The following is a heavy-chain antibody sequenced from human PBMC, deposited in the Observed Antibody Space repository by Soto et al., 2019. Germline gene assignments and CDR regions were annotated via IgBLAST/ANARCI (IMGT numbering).Heavy chain of an antibody. Sequence: PSETLSLTCAVSGGSISSSNWWSWVRQPPGKGLEWIGEIYHSGSTNYNPSLKSRVTISVDKSKNQFSLKLSSVTAADTAVYYCARAPKVKGASWFDPWGQGTLVTVSS. CDR2: IYHSGST. V-gene: IGHV4-4*02. CDR1: GGSISSSNW. CDR3: ARAPKVKGASWFDP. J-gene: IGHJ5*02.